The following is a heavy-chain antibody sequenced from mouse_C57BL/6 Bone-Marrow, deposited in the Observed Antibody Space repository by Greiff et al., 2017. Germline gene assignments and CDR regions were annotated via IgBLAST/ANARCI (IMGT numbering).Heavy chain of an antibody. CDR1: GYTFTSYG. J-gene: IGHJ3*01. CDR2: IYPRSGNT. CDR3: ARGGTVVARAWFAD. V-gene: IGHV1-81*01. Sequence: QVQLQQSGAELARPGASVKLSCKASGYTFTSYGISWVKQRTGQGLEWIGEIYPRSGNTYYNEKFKGKATLTADNSSSTAYMELRSLTSEDAAVYFCARGGTVVARAWFADWGQGTLVTVSA. D-gene: IGHD1-1*01.